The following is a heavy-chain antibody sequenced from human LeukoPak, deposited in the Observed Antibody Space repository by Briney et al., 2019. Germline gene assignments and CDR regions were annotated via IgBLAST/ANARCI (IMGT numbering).Heavy chain of an antibody. CDR3: ARDQALGGTTGGFVDY. CDR1: GFTFSSYS. J-gene: IGHJ4*02. V-gene: IGHV3-21*01. Sequence: PGGSLRLSCAASGFTFSSYSMNWVRQAPGKGLEWVSSISSSSSYIYYADSVKGRFTISRDNAKNSLYLQMNSLRAEDTAVYYCARDQALGGTTGGFVDYWGQGTLVTVSS. CDR2: ISSSSSYI. D-gene: IGHD1-1*01.